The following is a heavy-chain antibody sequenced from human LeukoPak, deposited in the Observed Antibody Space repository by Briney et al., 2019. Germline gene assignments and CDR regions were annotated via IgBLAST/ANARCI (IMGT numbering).Heavy chain of an antibody. CDR1: GYIFTSYY. V-gene: IGHV1-46*01. D-gene: IGHD6-13*01. J-gene: IGHJ4*02. Sequence: ASVKVSCKASGYIFTSYYMHWVRQAPGQGLEWMGIINPSGGSTSYAQKFQGRVTMTRDTSTSTVYMELSSLRSEDTAVYYCARDLIAAAAGAVLYYFDYWGQGTLVTVSS. CDR3: ARDLIAAAAGAVLYYFDY. CDR2: INPSGGST.